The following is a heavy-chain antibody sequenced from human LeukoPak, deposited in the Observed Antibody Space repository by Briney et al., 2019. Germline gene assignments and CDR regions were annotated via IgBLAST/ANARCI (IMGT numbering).Heavy chain of an antibody. V-gene: IGHV4-34*01. D-gene: IGHD6-13*01. CDR2: INHSGST. Sequence: SETLSLTCAVYGGSFSGYYWSWIRQPPGKGLEWIGEINHSGSTNYNPSLKSRVTISVDTSKNQFSLKLSSVTAADTAVYYCARHKARRARGLEQQLGPFDYWGQGTLVTVSS. J-gene: IGHJ4*02. CDR1: GGSFSGYY. CDR3: ARHKARRARGLEQQLGPFDY.